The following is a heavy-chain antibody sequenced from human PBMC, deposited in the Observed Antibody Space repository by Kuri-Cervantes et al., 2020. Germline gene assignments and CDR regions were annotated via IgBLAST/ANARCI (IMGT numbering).Heavy chain of an antibody. CDR2: ISYDGSNK. D-gene: IGHD3-9*01. Sequence: GESLKISCAASGFTFSSYAMHWVRQAPGKGLEWVAVISYDGSNKYYADSVKGRFTISRDNSKNTLYLQMNSLRAEDTAVYYCASLGGNVLRYFDWSSDAFDIWGQGTMVTVSS. J-gene: IGHJ3*02. CDR3: ASLGGNVLRYFDWSSDAFDI. V-gene: IGHV3-30*07. CDR1: GFTFSSYA.